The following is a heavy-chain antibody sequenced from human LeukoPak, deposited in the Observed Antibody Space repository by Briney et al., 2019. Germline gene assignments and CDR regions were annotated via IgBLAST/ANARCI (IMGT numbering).Heavy chain of an antibody. CDR3: ARLATFGGAHYDY. Sequence: SETLSLTCAVYGGSFSGYYWSWIRQPPGRGLEWIGEINHSGGTNYNPSLKSRVTISVDTSKNQFSLKLSSVTAADTAVYYCARLATFGGAHYDYWGQGTLVTVSS. CDR2: INHSGGT. J-gene: IGHJ4*02. CDR1: GGSFSGYY. V-gene: IGHV4-34*01. D-gene: IGHD3-16*01.